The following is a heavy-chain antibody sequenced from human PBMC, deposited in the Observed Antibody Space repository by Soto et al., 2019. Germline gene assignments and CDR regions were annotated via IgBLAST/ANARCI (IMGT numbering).Heavy chain of an antibody. D-gene: IGHD6-13*01. Sequence: QITVKGSGPTLVKPTQTLTLTCRLSVISLSTSGVGLGWIRQTPGKALEWLALIYWNDDKHYTPSLNSRLTTTKDTSKPQATLTMTNMDPADTARCSCARGLATFPVCAFDVWGLGSVVPVSS. CDR1: VISLSTSGVG. CDR3: ARGLATFPVCAFDV. V-gene: IGHV2-5*01. CDR2: IYWNDDK. J-gene: IGHJ3*01.